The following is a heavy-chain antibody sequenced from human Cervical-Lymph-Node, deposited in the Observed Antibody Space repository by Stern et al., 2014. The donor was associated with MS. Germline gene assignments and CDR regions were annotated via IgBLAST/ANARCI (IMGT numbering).Heavy chain of an antibody. CDR2: ISSNGGST. CDR3: VSLLIAVSCY. V-gene: IGHV3-64D*06. J-gene: IGHJ4*02. D-gene: IGHD6-19*01. CDR1: GFTFSSYA. Sequence: VQLVQSGGGLVQPGGSLRLSCSASGFTFSSYAMHWVRQAPGKGLDYVSAISSNGGSTYYADSVKGRFTISRDNSKNTLYLQMSSLRAEDTAVYYCVSLLIAVSCYWGQGTLVTVSS.